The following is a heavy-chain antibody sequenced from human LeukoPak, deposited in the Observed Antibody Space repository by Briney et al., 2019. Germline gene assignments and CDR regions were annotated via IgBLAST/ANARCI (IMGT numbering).Heavy chain of an antibody. Sequence: GGSLRLSCAASGFTFSDYYMSWIRQAPGKWLEWVSYISSSGSTIYYADSVKGRFTISRDNSKNTLYLQMNSLRAEDTAVYYCARDGDYYDSTYYFDYWGQGTLVTVSS. J-gene: IGHJ4*02. CDR2: ISSSGSTI. V-gene: IGHV3-11*04. CDR1: GFTFSDYY. D-gene: IGHD3-22*01. CDR3: ARDGDYYDSTYYFDY.